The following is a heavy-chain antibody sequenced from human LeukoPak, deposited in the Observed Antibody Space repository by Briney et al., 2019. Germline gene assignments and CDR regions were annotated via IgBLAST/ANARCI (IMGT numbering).Heavy chain of an antibody. D-gene: IGHD5-18*01. Sequence: GASVKVSCKVSGYTLTELSMHWVRQAPGKGLEWMGGFDPEDGETIYAQKFQGRVTMTEDTSTDTAYTELSSLRSEDTAVYYCATGVDTAMESLFDYWGQGTLVTVSS. CDR1: GYTLTELS. J-gene: IGHJ4*02. CDR2: FDPEDGET. V-gene: IGHV1-24*01. CDR3: ATGVDTAMESLFDY.